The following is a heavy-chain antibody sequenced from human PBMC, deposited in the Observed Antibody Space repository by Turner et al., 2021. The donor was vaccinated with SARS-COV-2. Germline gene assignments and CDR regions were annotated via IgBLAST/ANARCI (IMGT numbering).Heavy chain of an antibody. J-gene: IGHJ4*02. Sequence: QVQLVQSGVEVKKPGASVKVSCKVSGYTLTELSMHWVRQAPGKGLEWMGGFDPEDAETIYAQKFQGRVTMTEDTSTDTAYMELSSLRSEDTAVYYCATGYAYCGGDCSIHYWGQGTLVTVSS. CDR1: GYTLTELS. CDR2: FDPEDAET. V-gene: IGHV1-24*01. D-gene: IGHD2-21*02. CDR3: ATGYAYCGGDCSIHY.